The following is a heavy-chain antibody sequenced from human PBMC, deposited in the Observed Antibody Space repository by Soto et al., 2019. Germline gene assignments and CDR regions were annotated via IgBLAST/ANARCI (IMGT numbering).Heavy chain of an antibody. V-gene: IGHV3-7*03. CDR1: GFTFSSYW. D-gene: IGHD3-22*01. CDR2: IKQDGSEK. Sequence: PGGSLRLSCAASGFTFSSYWMSWVRQAPGKGLEWVANIKQDGSEKYYVDSVKGRFTISRDNAKNSLYRQMNSLRAEDTAVYYCARDRQYYDSSGYPHYWGQGTLVTVSS. CDR3: ARDRQYYDSSGYPHY. J-gene: IGHJ4*02.